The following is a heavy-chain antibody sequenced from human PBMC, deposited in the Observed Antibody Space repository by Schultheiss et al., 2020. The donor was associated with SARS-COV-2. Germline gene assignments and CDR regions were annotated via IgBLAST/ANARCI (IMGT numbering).Heavy chain of an antibody. J-gene: IGHJ3*02. CDR2: ISGSGGST. V-gene: IGHV3-23*01. CDR1: GFTFSSYS. Sequence: GESLKISCAASGFTFSSYSINWVRQAPGKGLEWVSAISGSGGSTYYADSVKGRFTISRDNSKNTLYLQMNSLRAEDTAVYYCAREGTMIVRGAFDIWGQGTMVTVSS. D-gene: IGHD3-22*01. CDR3: AREGTMIVRGAFDI.